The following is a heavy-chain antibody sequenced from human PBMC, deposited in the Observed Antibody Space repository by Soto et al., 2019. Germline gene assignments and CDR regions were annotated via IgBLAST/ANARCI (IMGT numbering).Heavy chain of an antibody. V-gene: IGHV3-30*03. CDR1: GFTFSSNG. CDR2: VSHDGSNT. D-gene: IGHD6-13*01. J-gene: IGHJ4*02. CDR3: ATRRGSSLPTYFDS. Sequence: QVQLVESGGDVVQPGRSLRLSCAASGFTFSSNGMHWVRQAPGKGLEWVALVSHDGSNTYYADSVKGRFTISRDNSKNTLDLQMNSLRPEDTAVYYCATRRGSSLPTYFDSWGQGTLVTVSS.